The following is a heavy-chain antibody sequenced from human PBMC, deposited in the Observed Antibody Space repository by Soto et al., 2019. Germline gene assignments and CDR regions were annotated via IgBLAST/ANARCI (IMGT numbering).Heavy chain of an antibody. J-gene: IGHJ6*02. CDR1: GGTFSSYA. V-gene: IGHV1-69*13. CDR2: IIPIFGTA. D-gene: IGHD3-3*01. Sequence: PSVKVSCKASGGTFSSYAISWVRQAPGQGLEWMGGIIPIFGTANYAQKFQGRVTITADESTSTAYMELSSLRSEDTAVYYCARGERNNDFWSGYTGYYYYGMDVWGQGTTVTVSS. CDR3: ARGERNNDFWSGYTGYYYYGMDV.